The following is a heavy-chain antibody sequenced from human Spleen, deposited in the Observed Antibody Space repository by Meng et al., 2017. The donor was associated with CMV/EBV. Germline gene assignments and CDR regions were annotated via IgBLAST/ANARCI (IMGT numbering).Heavy chain of an antibody. J-gene: IGHJ4*02. CDR2: IYYSGST. Sequence: LRDPCPRLVKPSETLSLTCTGACGSISSSSYYWGWIRQPPGKGLEWIGSIYYSGSTYYNPSLKSRVTISVDTSKNQFSLKLSSVTAADTAVYYCAREYSSSSFDYWGQGTLVTVSS. V-gene: IGHV4-39*07. CDR1: CGSISSSSYY. CDR3: AREYSSSSFDY. D-gene: IGHD6-6*01.